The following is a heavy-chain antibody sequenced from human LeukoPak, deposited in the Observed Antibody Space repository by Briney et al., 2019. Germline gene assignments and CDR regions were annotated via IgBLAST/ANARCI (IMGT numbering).Heavy chain of an antibody. CDR2: ISSSSSTI. J-gene: IGHJ6*02. CDR3: ARAPQFSITMIVEHGMDV. D-gene: IGHD3-22*01. V-gene: IGHV3-48*01. CDR1: GFTFSSYS. Sequence: GGSLRLSCAASGFTFSSYSMNWVRQAPGKGLEWVSYISSSSSTIYFADSVKGRFTISRDNAKNSLYLQVNSLRAEDTAVYYCARAPQFSITMIVEHGMDVWGQGTTVTVSS.